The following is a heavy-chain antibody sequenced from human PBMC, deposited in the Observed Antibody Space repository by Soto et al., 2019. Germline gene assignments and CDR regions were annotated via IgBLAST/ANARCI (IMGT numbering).Heavy chain of an antibody. CDR2: IKSKTDGGTT. V-gene: IGHV3-15*01. CDR3: TTDLERLITIIVVGGVDY. Sequence: GGSLRLSCAASGFTFSNAWMSWVRQAPGKGLEWVGRIKSKTDGGTTDYAAPVKGRFTISRDDSKNTLYLQMNSLKTEDTAVYYCTTDLERLITIIVVGGVDYWGQGTLVTASS. D-gene: IGHD3-22*01. J-gene: IGHJ4*02. CDR1: GFTFSNAW.